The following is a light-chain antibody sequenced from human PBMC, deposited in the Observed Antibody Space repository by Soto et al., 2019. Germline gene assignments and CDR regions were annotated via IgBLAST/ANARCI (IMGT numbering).Light chain of an antibody. CDR3: QQYDRSPLIT. CDR1: QTVNSNY. J-gene: IGKJ4*01. Sequence: EIVLTQSPGTLSLSPGERATLSCRVSQTVNSNYLAWYQQRAGQAPRLLIYGASTRAADIPDRFSGSGSGTDFTLTISRLEPEDFAVYYCQQYDRSPLITFGGGTKVEIK. CDR2: GAS. V-gene: IGKV3-20*01.